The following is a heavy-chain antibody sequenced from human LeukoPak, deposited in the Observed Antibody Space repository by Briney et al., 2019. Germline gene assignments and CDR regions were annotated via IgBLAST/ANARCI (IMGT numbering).Heavy chain of an antibody. V-gene: IGHV1-18*01. J-gene: IGHJ3*02. D-gene: IGHD3-9*01. CDR2: ISAYNGNT. CDR1: GYTFTSYG. CDR3: ARGHYDILTGYSSGAFDI. Sequence: ASVKVSCKASGYTFTSYGISWVRQAPGQGLEWMGWISAYNGNTHYAQKLQGRVTMTTDTFTSTAYMELSSLRSEDTAVYYCARGHYDILTGYSSGAFDIWGQGTMVTVSS.